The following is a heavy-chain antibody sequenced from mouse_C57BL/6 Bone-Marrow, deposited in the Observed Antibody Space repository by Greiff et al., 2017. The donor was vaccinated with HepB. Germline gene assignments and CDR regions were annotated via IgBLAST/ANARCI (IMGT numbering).Heavy chain of an antibody. CDR3: ARWTTVVAYYAMDY. CDR1: GYTFTSYW. Sequence: QVQLQQPGAELVKPGASVKLSCKASGYTFTSYWMHWVKQRPGQGLEWIGMIHPNSGSTNYNEKFKSKATLTVDKSSSTAYMKLSSLTSEDSAVYYCARWTTVVAYYAMDYWGQGTSVTVSS. J-gene: IGHJ4*01. V-gene: IGHV1-64*01. CDR2: IHPNSGST. D-gene: IGHD1-1*01.